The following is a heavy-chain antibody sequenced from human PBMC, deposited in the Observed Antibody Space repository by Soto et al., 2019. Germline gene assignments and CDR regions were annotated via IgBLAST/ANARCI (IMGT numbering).Heavy chain of an antibody. CDR1: GYTFTTYS. D-gene: IGHD3-10*01. CDR3: ARVPPWANSGSYYIQHFNS. V-gene: IGHV1-3*01. CDR2: INAGSGKT. Sequence: QVQLVQSGAEVKKPGASVKVSCKASGYTFTTYSIHWVRQAPGQRLEWMGWINAGSGKTKYSQKFQGKVTITKVSSATTFYMDLSSLGSEDTAVSYCARVPPWANSGSYYIQHFNSWGQGTLVTVSS. J-gene: IGHJ4*02.